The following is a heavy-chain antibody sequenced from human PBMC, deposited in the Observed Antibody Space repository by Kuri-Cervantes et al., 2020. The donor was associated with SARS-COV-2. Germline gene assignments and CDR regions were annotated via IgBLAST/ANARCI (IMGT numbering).Heavy chain of an antibody. CDR1: GFTFSSYG. D-gene: IGHD2-21*01. CDR2: ISYDGSNK. CDR3: AKDLWGGDCPPLDY. V-gene: IGHV3-30*18. Sequence: LSLTCAASGFTFSSYGMHWVRQAPGKGLEWVAVISYDGSNKYYADSVKGRFTISRDNSKNTLYLQMNSLRAEDTAVYYCAKDLWGGDCPPLDYWGQGTLVTVSS. J-gene: IGHJ4*02.